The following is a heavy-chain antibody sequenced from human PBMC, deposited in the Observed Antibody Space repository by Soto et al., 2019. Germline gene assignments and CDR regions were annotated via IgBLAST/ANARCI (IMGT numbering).Heavy chain of an antibody. J-gene: IGHJ3*02. CDR1: GFTFSGSA. Sequence: EVQLVESGGGLVQPGGSLKLSCAASGFTFSGSAMQWVRQPSGKGLEWVGRIRSKAKSYETAYAASVKGRFTISRDDSNNTAYLQMNSLKIEDTAVYYCARLSESFPVGSAFDIWGQGTMVTVSS. V-gene: IGHV3-73*02. CDR3: ARLSESFPVGSAFDI. D-gene: IGHD3-3*01. CDR2: IRSKAKSYET.